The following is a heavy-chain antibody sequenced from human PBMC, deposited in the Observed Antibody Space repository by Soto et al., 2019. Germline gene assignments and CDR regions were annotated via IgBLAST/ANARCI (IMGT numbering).Heavy chain of an antibody. CDR2: ISYDGSNK. J-gene: IGHJ6*03. CDR3: AKDYASLRITIFGVVYYYYMDV. V-gene: IGHV3-30*18. Sequence: QVQLVESGGGVVQPGRSLRLSCAASGFTFSSYGMHWVRQAPGKGLEWVAVISYDGSNKYYADSVKGRFTISRNNSKNTLYLQMNSLRAEDTAVYYCAKDYASLRITIFGVVYYYYMDVWGKGTTVTVSS. D-gene: IGHD3-3*01. CDR1: GFTFSSYG.